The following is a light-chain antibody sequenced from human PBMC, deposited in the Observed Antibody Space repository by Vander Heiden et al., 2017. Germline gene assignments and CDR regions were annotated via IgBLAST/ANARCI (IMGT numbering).Light chain of an antibody. V-gene: IGKV1-39*01. CDR3: QHSDTTPLT. J-gene: IGKJ4*01. CDR2: AAS. Sequence: DFQMTQSPSSLSASVGDRVTITCRASQSISDYVNWYQHKPGKAPKLLIYAASKSHSGVPSRFSGSGSGTDFTLSISNLQPEDYATYYCQHSDTTPLTFAGGTKVEIK. CDR1: QSISDY.